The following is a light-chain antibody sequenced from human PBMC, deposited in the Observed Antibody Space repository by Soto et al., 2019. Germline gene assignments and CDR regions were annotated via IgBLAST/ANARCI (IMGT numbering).Light chain of an antibody. CDR2: KAS. V-gene: IGKV1-5*03. Sequence: DMQITQSPSTLSSSVGDRVTITCRASQSISSWLAWYQQKPGKAPKLLIYKASSLESGVPSRFSGSGSGTEFTLTISSLQPDDFATYYCQQYNSYTFGQGTKVDIK. J-gene: IGKJ1*01. CDR1: QSISSW. CDR3: QQYNSYT.